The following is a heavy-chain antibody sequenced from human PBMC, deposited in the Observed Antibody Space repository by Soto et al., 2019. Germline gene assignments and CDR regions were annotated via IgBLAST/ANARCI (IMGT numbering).Heavy chain of an antibody. CDR1: GFTFSSYG. CDR2: ISYDGSNK. CDR3: AKASEGIVLVPSPDP. D-gene: IGHD2-2*01. V-gene: IGHV3-30*18. Sequence: QVQLVESGGGVVQPGRSLRLSCAASGFTFSSYGMHWVRQAPGKGLEWVAVISYDGSNKYYADSVKGRFTISRDNSKNTLYQQMNSLRDEDTAVYYCAKASEGIVLVPSPDPWGQGTLVTVSS. J-gene: IGHJ5*02.